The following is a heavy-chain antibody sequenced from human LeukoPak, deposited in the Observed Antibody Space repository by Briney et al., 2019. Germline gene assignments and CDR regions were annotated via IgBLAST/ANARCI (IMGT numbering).Heavy chain of an antibody. CDR2: IWYDGFNK. D-gene: IGHD2-21*02. CDR1: GFTFSSYV. V-gene: IGHV3-33*01. J-gene: IGHJ4*02. Sequence: GGSLRLSCAASGFTFSSYVMHWVRQAPGKGLEWVAVIWYDGFNKYYADSVKGRFTISRDNSKNTLYLQMNSLRAEDTAVYYCTRGKPETVFDSWGQGTLVTVSS. CDR3: TRGKPETVFDS.